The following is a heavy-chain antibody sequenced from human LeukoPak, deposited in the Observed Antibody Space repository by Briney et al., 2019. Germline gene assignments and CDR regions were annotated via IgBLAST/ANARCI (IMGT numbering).Heavy chain of an antibody. Sequence: GGSLRLSCAASGFTFSSYWMSWVRQAPGKGLEWVANIKQDGSEKYYVDSVKGRFTISRDNAKNSLYLQMNSLRAEDTAVYYCARAEIVVAGMGYYYYGMDVLGQGTTVTVSS. CDR2: IKQDGSEK. CDR1: GFTFSSYW. D-gene: IGHD6-19*01. J-gene: IGHJ6*02. CDR3: ARAEIVVAGMGYYYYGMDV. V-gene: IGHV3-7*01.